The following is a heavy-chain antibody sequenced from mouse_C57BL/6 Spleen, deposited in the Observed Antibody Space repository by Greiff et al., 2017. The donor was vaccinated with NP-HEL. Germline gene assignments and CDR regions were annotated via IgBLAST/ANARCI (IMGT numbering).Heavy chain of an antibody. D-gene: IGHD3-2*02. CDR2: IYPRSGNT. CDR1: GYTFTSYG. CDR3: ARRGAQATSYYAMDY. J-gene: IGHJ4*01. Sequence: VQLQQSGAELARPGASVKLSCKASGYTFTSYGISWVKQRTGQGLEWIGEIYPRSGNTYYNEKFKGKATLTADKSSSTAYMELRSLTSEDSAVYFCARRGAQATSYYAMDYWGQGTSVTVSS. V-gene: IGHV1-81*01.